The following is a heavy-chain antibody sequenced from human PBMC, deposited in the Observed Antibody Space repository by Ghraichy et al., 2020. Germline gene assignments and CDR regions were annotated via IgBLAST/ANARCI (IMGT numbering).Heavy chain of an antibody. CDR3: ARAGLAYCGGDCYSFDY. Sequence: GGSLRLSCAASGFTFSSYGMHWVRQAPGKGLEWVAVLWHDGSNKFYADSVKGRFTISRDNSKNTVFLQMNSLRGEDTAVYYCARAGLAYCGGDCYSFDYWGQGTLVTVSS. J-gene: IGHJ4*02. CDR1: GFTFSSYG. CDR2: LWHDGSNK. D-gene: IGHD2-21*02. V-gene: IGHV3-33*01.